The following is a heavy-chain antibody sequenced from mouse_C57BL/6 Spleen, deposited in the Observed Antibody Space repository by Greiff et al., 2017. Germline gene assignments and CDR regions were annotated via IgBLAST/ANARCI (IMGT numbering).Heavy chain of an antibody. CDR2: INPNYGTT. D-gene: IGHD1-1*01. CDR3: ARGTTVVATNYFDY. V-gene: IGHV1-39*01. J-gene: IGHJ2*01. CDR1: GYSFTDYN. Sequence: VQLQQSGPELVKPGASVKISCKASGYSFTDYNMNWVKQSNGKSLEWIGVINPNYGTTSYNQKFKGKATLTVDQSSSTAYMQLNSLTSKDSAVYYCARGTTVVATNYFDYWGQGTTLTVSS.